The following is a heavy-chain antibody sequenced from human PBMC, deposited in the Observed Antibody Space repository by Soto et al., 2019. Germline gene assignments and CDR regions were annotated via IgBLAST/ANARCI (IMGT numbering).Heavy chain of an antibody. D-gene: IGHD3-10*01. CDR2: ISAYNGNT. Sequence: ASVKVSCKASGYTFTSYGICWVRQAPGQGLEWMGWISAYNGNTNYAQKLQGRVTMTTDTSTSTAYMELRSLRSDDTAVYYCARVGRYYYGSGSYYHFDYWGQGTLVTVSS. CDR1: GYTFTSYG. J-gene: IGHJ4*02. V-gene: IGHV1-18*01. CDR3: ARVGRYYYGSGSYYHFDY.